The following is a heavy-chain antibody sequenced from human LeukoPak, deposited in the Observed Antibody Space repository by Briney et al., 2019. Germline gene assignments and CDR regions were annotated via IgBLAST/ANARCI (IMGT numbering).Heavy chain of an antibody. D-gene: IGHD3-22*01. V-gene: IGHV3-23*01. CDR1: GFAVSARP. J-gene: IGHJ4*02. CDR3: ANAYYDSSGYPVRVVDY. CDR2: ISGSGGST. Sequence: PGGSLRLSCEASGFAVSARPMSWVRQAPGKGLEWVSAISGSGGSTYYADSVKGRFTISRDNSKNTLYLQMNSLRAEDTAVYYCANAYYDSSGYPVRVVDYWGQGTLVTVSS.